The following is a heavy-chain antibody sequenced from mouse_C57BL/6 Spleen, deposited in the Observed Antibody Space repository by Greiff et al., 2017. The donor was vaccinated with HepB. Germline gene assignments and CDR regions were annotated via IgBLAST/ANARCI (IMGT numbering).Heavy chain of an antibody. Sequence: EVKLVESGGGLVKPGGSLKPSCAASGFTFSDYGMHWVRQAPEKGLEWVAYISSGSSTIYYADTVKGRFTISRDNAKNTLFLQMTSLSSEDTAMYYCARQDYGSSYGYFDVWGTGTTVTVSS. V-gene: IGHV5-17*01. CDR1: GFTFSDYG. J-gene: IGHJ1*03. CDR2: ISSGSSTI. D-gene: IGHD1-1*01. CDR3: ARQDYGSSYGYFDV.